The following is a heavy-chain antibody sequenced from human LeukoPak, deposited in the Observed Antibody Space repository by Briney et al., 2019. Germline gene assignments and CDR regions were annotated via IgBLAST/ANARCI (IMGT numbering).Heavy chain of an antibody. V-gene: IGHV3-30*04. D-gene: IGHD1-26*01. J-gene: IGHJ4*02. CDR3: ARGWWELLFRS. Sequence: PGGSLRLSCAASGFTFSSYVMHWVRQAPGKGLEWVAIISYDGSNEYYADSVKGRFTISRDNSKNTLYLQMNSLRAADTAVYYCARGWWELLFRSWGQGTLVTVSS. CDR2: ISYDGSNE. CDR1: GFTFSSYV.